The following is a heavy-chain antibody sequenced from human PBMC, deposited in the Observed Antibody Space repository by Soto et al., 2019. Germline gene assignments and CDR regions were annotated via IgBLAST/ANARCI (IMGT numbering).Heavy chain of an antibody. CDR2: TYYKSKWNN. CDR1: ADSVSSNSAA. D-gene: IGHD3-10*01. Sequence: SQTLSLTCAISADSVSSNSAAWNWIMQSPSRGLEWLGRTYYKSKWNNDYALSVKSRITINTDTSKNQFSLHLYSVTPEDTAVYYCTGITWFRGMDVWGQGTPVTV. CDR3: TGITWFRGMDV. J-gene: IGHJ6*02. V-gene: IGHV6-1*01.